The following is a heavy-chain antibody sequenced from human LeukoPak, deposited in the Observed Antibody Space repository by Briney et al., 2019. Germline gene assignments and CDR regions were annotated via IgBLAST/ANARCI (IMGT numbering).Heavy chain of an antibody. D-gene: IGHD3-10*01. CDR2: TYYRSTWYN. CDR1: GDSVSSNSVT. V-gene: IGHV6-1*01. Sequence: SQTLSLTCAISGDSVSSNSVTWNWIRQSPSRGLEWLGRTYYRSTWYNDYAVSVRGRITVNPDTSKNQFSLHLNSVTPEDTAVYYCARELESGGGLYFDYWGQGTLVTVSS. CDR3: ARELESGGGLYFDY. J-gene: IGHJ4*02.